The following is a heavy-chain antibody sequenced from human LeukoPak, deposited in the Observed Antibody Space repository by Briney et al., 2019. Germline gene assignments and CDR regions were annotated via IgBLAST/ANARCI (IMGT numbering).Heavy chain of an antibody. CDR3: ARGGWAYRYFDL. CDR2: ISSNGGST. Sequence: GGSLRLSCAASGFTFSSYAMHWVRQAPGKGLEYVSAISSNGGSTYYANSVKGRFTISRDNSKNTLYLQMGSLRAEDMAVYYCARGGWAYRYFDLWGRGTLVTVFS. J-gene: IGHJ2*01. V-gene: IGHV3-64*01. D-gene: IGHD6-19*01. CDR1: GFTFSSYA.